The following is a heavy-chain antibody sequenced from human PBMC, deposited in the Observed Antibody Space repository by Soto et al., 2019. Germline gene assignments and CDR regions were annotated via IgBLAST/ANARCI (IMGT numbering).Heavy chain of an antibody. CDR2: ISGSGGST. Sequence: HPGGSLRLSCAASGFTFSSYAMSWVRQAPGKGLEWVSAISGSGGSTYYADSVKGRFTISRDHSKNTLYLQMNSLRAEDTAVYYCAKSPGMYYYDSSGYYHYDYWGQGTLVTVSS. J-gene: IGHJ4*02. CDR3: AKSPGMYYYDSSGYYHYDY. V-gene: IGHV3-23*01. D-gene: IGHD3-22*01. CDR1: GFTFSSYA.